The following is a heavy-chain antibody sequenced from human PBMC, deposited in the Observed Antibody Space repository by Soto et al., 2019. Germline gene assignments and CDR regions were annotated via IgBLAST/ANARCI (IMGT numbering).Heavy chain of an antibody. CDR2: ISGSGGST. V-gene: IGHV3-23*01. CDR3: AKALSPYSSSWLFDY. CDR1: GFTFSSYA. D-gene: IGHD6-13*01. Sequence: PGGSLRLSCAASGFTFSSYAMSWVRQAPGKGLEWVSAISGSGGSTYYADSVKGRFTISRDNSKNTLYLQMNSLRAEDTAVYYCAKALSPYSSSWLFDYWGQGTLLTVSS. J-gene: IGHJ4*02.